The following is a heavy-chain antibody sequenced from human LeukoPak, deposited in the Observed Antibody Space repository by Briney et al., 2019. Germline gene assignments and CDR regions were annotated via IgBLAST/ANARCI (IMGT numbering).Heavy chain of an antibody. CDR1: ELTFNTYA. CDR3: AKSSGPGGYYYYGMDV. Sequence: PGGSLRLSCAASELTFNTYAVSWVRQAPGKGLEWVSAVSGDGGITYYADSVRGRFTISRDNSKSTLYLQMNSLRAEDTAVYYCAKSSGPGGYYYYGMDVWGQGTTVTVSS. V-gene: IGHV3-23*01. J-gene: IGHJ6*02. CDR2: VSGDGGIT. D-gene: IGHD3-22*01.